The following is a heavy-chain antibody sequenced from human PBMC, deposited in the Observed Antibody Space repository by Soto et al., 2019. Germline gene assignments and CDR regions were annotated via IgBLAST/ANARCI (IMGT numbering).Heavy chain of an antibody. CDR2: ISAHNGNT. Sequence: QVHLVQSGAEVKKPGASVKVSCKGSGYIFTTYGITWVRQAPGQGLEWMGWISAHNGNTNYAQKLQGRVTVTRDTFQSTAYMELRNLRSDDTAVYYCARGRYGDYWGQGALVTVSS. CDR1: GYIFTTYG. CDR3: ARGRYGDY. D-gene: IGHD1-1*01. V-gene: IGHV1-18*01. J-gene: IGHJ4*02.